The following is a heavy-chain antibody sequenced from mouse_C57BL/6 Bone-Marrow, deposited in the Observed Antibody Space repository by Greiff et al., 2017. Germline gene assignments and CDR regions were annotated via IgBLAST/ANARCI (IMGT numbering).Heavy chain of an antibody. D-gene: IGHD2-3*01. Sequence: EVHLVESGPGLVKPSQSLSLTCSVTGYSITSGYYWNWIRQFPGNILEWMGYISYDGSNNYNPSLKNRISITRETSKNQFFLKLNSVTTEDTATYYCARENGYYVWFAYWGQGTLVTVSA. V-gene: IGHV3-6*01. CDR3: ARENGYYVWFAY. CDR1: GYSITSGYY. J-gene: IGHJ3*01. CDR2: ISYDGSN.